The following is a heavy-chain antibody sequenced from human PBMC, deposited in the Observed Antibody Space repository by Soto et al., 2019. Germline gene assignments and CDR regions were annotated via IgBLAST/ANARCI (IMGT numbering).Heavy chain of an antibody. J-gene: IGHJ4*02. CDR3: ARDQPGYSYGYGLGY. CDR1: GFTFSSYS. CDR2: ISSSSSYI. Sequence: EVQLVESGGGLVKPGGSLRLSCAASGFTFSSYSMNWVRQAPGKGLEWVSSISSSSSYIYYADSVKGPFTISRDNAKNSLYLQMNSLSAEDTAVYYCARDQPGYSYGYGLGYWGQGTLVTVSS. D-gene: IGHD5-18*01. V-gene: IGHV3-21*01.